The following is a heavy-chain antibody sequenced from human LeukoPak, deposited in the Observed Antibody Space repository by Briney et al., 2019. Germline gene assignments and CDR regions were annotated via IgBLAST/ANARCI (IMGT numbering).Heavy chain of an antibody. CDR3: ARSGGYDERIDWFDP. J-gene: IGHJ5*02. CDR2: INSDGSST. Sequence: GSLRLSCAASGFTFSSYWMHWVRQAPGKGLVWVSRINSDGSSTSYADSVKGRFTISRDNSKNTLYLQMNSLRAEDTAVYYCARSGGYDERIDWFDPWGQGTLVTVSS. D-gene: IGHD5-12*01. CDR1: GFTFSSYW. V-gene: IGHV3-74*01.